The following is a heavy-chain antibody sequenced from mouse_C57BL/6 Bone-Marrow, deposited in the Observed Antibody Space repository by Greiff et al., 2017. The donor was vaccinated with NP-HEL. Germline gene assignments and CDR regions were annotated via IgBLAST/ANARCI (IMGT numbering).Heavy chain of an antibody. CDR1: GFTFSDYY. D-gene: IGHD2-4*01. CDR3: AREGGLRRRTYAMDY. Sequence: EVKLVESEGGLVQPGSSMKLSCTASGFTFSDYYMPWVRQVPEKGLEWVANINYDGSSTYYLDSLKSRFIISRDNAKNILYLQMSSLKSEDTATYYCAREGGLRRRTYAMDYWGQGTSVTVSS. CDR2: INYDGSST. J-gene: IGHJ4*01. V-gene: IGHV5-16*01.